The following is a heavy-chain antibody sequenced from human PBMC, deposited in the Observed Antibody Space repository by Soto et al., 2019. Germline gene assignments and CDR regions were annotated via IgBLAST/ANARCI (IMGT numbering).Heavy chain of an antibody. CDR2: ISAYNGNT. V-gene: IGHV1-18*01. D-gene: IGHD6-6*01. J-gene: IGHJ6*02. CDR1: GYTFTSYG. CDR3: ARDMAARQSTPSYYYYGMDV. Sequence: ASVKVSCKASGYTFTSYGISWVRQAPGQGLEWKGWISAYNGNTNYAQKLQGRVTMTTDTSTSTAYMELRSLRSDDTAVYYCARDMAARQSTPSYYYYGMDVWGQGTTVTVSS.